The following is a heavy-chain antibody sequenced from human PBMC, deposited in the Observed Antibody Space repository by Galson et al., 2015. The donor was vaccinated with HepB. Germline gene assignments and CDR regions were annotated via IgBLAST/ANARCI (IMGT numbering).Heavy chain of an antibody. CDR3: ARGVFPYTHYGMDV. Sequence: SLRLSCAASGFTFSSYGMHWVRQAPGKGLEWVAVIWYDGSNKYYADSVKGRFTISRDNSKNTLYLQMNSLRAEDTAVYYCARGVFPYTHYGMDVWGQGTTVTVSS. CDR2: IWYDGSNK. V-gene: IGHV3-33*08. CDR1: GFTFSSYG. D-gene: IGHD3-16*01. J-gene: IGHJ6*02.